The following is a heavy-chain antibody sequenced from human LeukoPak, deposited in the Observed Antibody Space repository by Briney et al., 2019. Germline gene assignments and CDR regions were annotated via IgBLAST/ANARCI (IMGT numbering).Heavy chain of an antibody. Sequence: PGGSLRLSCAASGLTFSSYWMSWVRQAPGKGLEWVADIKQDGSKEYYVDSVKGRFTVSRDNAKNSLFLQMSSLRVEDSAVYYCAALWDGGYWGQGTLVTVSP. D-gene: IGHD3-16*01. J-gene: IGHJ4*02. CDR3: AALWDGGY. V-gene: IGHV3-7*01. CDR1: GLTFSSYW. CDR2: IKQDGSKE.